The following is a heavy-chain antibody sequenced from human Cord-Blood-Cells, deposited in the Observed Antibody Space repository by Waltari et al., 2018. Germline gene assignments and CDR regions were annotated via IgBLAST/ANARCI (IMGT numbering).Heavy chain of an antibody. V-gene: IGHV3-30*04. CDR2: KSYDGSNK. Sequence: QVQLVESGGGVVQPGRSLRLSCAASGFTFSSYAMHWVRQAPGKGLEWVEVKSYDGSNKYYADSVKGRFPISRDNSKNTLYLQMNSLRAEDTAVYYCARAAGGSYFDYWGQGTLVTVSS. J-gene: IGHJ4*02. D-gene: IGHD1-26*01. CDR3: ARAAGGSYFDY. CDR1: GFTFSSYA.